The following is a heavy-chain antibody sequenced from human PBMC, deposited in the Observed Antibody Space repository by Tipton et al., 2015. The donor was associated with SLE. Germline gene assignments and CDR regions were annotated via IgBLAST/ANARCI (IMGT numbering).Heavy chain of an antibody. J-gene: IGHJ6*02. D-gene: IGHD4-11*01. CDR3: ATYYPVTTGDYGMDV. V-gene: IGHV1-2*02. CDR1: GYTFTGYY. Sequence: QPGAEVKKPGASVKVSCKASGYTFTGYYMHWVRQAPGQGLEWMGWINPNSGGTNYAQKLQGRVTMTTDTSTSTAYMELRSLRSDDTAVHYCATYYPVTTGDYGMDVWGQGTTVTVSS. CDR2: INPNSGGT.